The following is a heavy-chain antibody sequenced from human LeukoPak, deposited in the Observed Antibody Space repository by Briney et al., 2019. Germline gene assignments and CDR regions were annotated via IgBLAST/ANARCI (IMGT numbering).Heavy chain of an antibody. CDR3: ARDGRDGYSYYFDY. J-gene: IGHJ4*02. CDR2: ISWNSGSI. V-gene: IGHV3-9*01. D-gene: IGHD5-24*01. CDR1: GFTFDDYA. Sequence: GGSLRLSCAASGFTFDDYAMHWVRQAPGKGLELVSGISWNSGSIGYADSVKGRFTIFRDNAKNSLYLQMNSLRAEDTAVYYCARDGRDGYSYYFDYWGQGTLVTVSS.